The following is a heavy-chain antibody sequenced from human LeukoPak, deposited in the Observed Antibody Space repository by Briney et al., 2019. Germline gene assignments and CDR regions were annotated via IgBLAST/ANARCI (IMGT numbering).Heavy chain of an antibody. V-gene: IGHV3-23*01. CDR1: GLTFRNAW. J-gene: IGHJ4*02. D-gene: IGHD5-18*01. CDR3: AKHGDTAMWLDY. Sequence: TGGSLRLSCAASGLTFRNAWMSWVRQAPGKGLEWVSGISGSGGSIYYADSVKGRFTISRDSSKNTLNLQMNSLRAEDTAVYYCAKHGDTAMWLDYWGQGTLVTVSS. CDR2: ISGSGGSI.